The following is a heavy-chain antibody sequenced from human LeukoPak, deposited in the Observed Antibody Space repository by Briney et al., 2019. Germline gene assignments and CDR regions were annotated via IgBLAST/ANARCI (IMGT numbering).Heavy chain of an antibody. D-gene: IGHD6-25*01. CDR1: GFTFSGSA. CDR3: SRTSDAAWYFDL. Sequence: GGSLRLSCAASGFTFSGSAMHWVRQASGKGLEWVARVRSKDNGYAASYSASVRGRFTISRDDSRNMAYLQMDSLKTEDTAVYFCSRTSDAAWYFDLWGRGTLVTVSS. CDR2: VRSKDNGYAA. J-gene: IGHJ2*01. V-gene: IGHV3-73*01.